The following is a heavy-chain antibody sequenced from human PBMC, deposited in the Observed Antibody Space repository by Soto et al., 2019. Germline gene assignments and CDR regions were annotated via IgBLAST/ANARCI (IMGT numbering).Heavy chain of an antibody. CDR3: ARGGLLPDY. D-gene: IGHD6-19*01. CDR1: GGSISSGGHS. V-gene: IGHV4-30-2*01. J-gene: IGHJ4*02. Sequence: SETLSLTCAVSGGSISSGGHSWSWIRQPPGKGLECIGYISHSGSTYYNPSLKSRVTISVDRSKNQFSLKLTSVTAADTAVYYCARGGLLPDYWGQGTLVTVSS. CDR2: ISHSGST.